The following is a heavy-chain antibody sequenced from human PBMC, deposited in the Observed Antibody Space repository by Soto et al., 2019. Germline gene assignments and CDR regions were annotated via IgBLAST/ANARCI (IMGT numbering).Heavy chain of an antibody. V-gene: IGHV1-18*04. CDR3: ATSYDSAFDP. D-gene: IGHD5-12*01. Sequence: GASVKVSCKASGYSFSKYDISWLRQAPGQGPEWMGRISPKSANTNYAQKFQGRVTMTADTSTSTAYMELRGLRSDDTAVYYCATSYDSAFDPWGQGTLVTVSS. CDR1: GYSFSKYD. CDR2: ISPKSANT. J-gene: IGHJ5*02.